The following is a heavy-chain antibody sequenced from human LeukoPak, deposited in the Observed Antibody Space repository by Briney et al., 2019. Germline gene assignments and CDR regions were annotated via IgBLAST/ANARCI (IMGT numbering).Heavy chain of an antibody. CDR2: INPNSGGT. V-gene: IGHV1-2*02. J-gene: IGHJ4*02. D-gene: IGHD3-22*01. CDR3: ARVDEYYYDSSGYYYAYYFDY. Sequence: ASVKVSCKASGYTFTGYYMHWVRQAPGQGLEWMGWINPNSGGTNYAQKFQGRVTMTRDTSISTAYMELSRLRSDDTAVYYCARVDEYYYDSSGYYYAYYFDYWGQGTPVTVSS. CDR1: GYTFTGYY.